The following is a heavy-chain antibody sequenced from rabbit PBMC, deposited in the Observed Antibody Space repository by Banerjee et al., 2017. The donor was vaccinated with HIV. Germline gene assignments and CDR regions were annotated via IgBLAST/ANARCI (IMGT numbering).Heavy chain of an antibody. J-gene: IGHJ3*01. V-gene: IGHV1S40*01. CDR3: VRDPGYAGSL. Sequence: QSLEESGGDLVKPGASLTLTCTASGFSFSSSYYMCWVRQAPGKGLEWIACIYAGSGGSTYYASWAKGRFTISKTSSTTVTLQMTSLTAADTATYFSVRDPGYAGSLWGQGTLVTVS. D-gene: IGHD4-2*01. CDR2: IYAGSGGST. CDR1: GFSFSSSYY.